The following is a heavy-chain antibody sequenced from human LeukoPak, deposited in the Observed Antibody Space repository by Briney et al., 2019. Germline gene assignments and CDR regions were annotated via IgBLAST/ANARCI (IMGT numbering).Heavy chain of an antibody. D-gene: IGHD4-17*01. Sequence: GGSLRLSCAASGFTFSIYAMSWVRQAPGKGLEWVSSISGTSGNTYYADSVKGRFTISRDNSKNTLYLQMNSLRAEDTAVYYCAKDGSYGDYVVGYYFDYWGQGTLFTVSS. V-gene: IGHV3-23*01. CDR3: AKDGSYGDYVVGYYFDY. CDR2: ISGTSGNT. J-gene: IGHJ4*02. CDR1: GFTFSIYA.